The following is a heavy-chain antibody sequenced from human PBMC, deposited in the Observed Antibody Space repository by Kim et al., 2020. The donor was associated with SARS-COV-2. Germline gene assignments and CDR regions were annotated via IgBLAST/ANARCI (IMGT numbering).Heavy chain of an antibody. J-gene: IGHJ4*02. CDR3: ARDQGNDY. V-gene: IGHV3-72*01. Sequence: GGSLRLSCTASGFRISDYYMDWVRLAPGKGLEWVGRTRGKANSYTTEYAASVKGRFTISRDESKNSMYLQMNSLKTEDTAVYYCARDQGNDYWGQGTLVTVSS. CDR2: TRGKANSYTT. CDR1: GFRISDYY.